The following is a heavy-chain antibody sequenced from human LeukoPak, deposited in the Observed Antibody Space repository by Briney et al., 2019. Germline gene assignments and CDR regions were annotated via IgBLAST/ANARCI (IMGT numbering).Heavy chain of an antibody. D-gene: IGHD3-22*01. CDR1: GGSISSYY. Sequence: SETLSLTCTVSGGSISSYYWSWIRQPAGKGLEWIGRIYTSGSTNYNPSLKSRVTMSVDTSKNQFSLKLSSVTAADTAVYYCASTITYYYDSSGYYYGPEFDYWDQGTLVTVSS. V-gene: IGHV4-4*07. CDR2: IYTSGST. J-gene: IGHJ4*02. CDR3: ASTITYYYDSSGYYYGPEFDY.